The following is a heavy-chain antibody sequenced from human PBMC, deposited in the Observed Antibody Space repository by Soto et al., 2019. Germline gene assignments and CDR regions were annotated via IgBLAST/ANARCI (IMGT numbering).Heavy chain of an antibody. CDR2: IIPILGIA. CDR3: AVMDNDF. D-gene: IGHD3-16*01. Sequence: QVQLVQSGAEVKKPGSSVKVSCKASGGTFSSYTISWVRQAPGQGLEWMGRIIPILGIANYAQKIQGRVTIPADTCTSTAYMELSSLRSEDAAEYYCAVMDNDFWGQGTLVTVSS. J-gene: IGHJ4*02. V-gene: IGHV1-69*02. CDR1: GGTFSSYT.